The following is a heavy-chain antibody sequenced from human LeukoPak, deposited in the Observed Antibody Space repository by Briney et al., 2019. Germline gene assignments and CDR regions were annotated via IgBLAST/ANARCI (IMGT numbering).Heavy chain of an antibody. D-gene: IGHD3-10*01. CDR2: IYYNGGT. CDR3: ARLRYGSGSYHNWFDP. J-gene: IGHJ5*02. V-gene: IGHV4-39*01. CDR1: GGSISTTNYY. Sequence: SETLSLTCTVSGGSISTTNYYWGWIRQPPGKGLEWIGSIYYNGGTYYNPPLTSRVTISVDTSKNQFSLKLSSVTAADTAVYYCARLRYGSGSYHNWFDPWGQGTLVTVSS.